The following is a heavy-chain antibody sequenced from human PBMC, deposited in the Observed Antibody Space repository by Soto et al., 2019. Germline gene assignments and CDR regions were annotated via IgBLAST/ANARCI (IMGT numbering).Heavy chain of an antibody. CDR3: ARGRTGFFSAAHYFDY. CDR1: GFTFSSYW. D-gene: IGHD3-3*01. J-gene: IGHJ4*02. CDR2: IKQDGSEK. Sequence: EVQLVESGGGLVQPGGSLRLSCAASGFTFSSYWMSWVRQAPGKGLEWVANIKQDGSEKYYVDSLKGRFTISRDNAENSLSLQMNSLRAEDTAVYYCARGRTGFFSAAHYFDYWGQGPLVTVSS. V-gene: IGHV3-7*01.